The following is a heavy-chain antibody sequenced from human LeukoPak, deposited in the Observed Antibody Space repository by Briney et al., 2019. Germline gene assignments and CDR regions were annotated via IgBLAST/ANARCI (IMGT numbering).Heavy chain of an antibody. Sequence: GGSLRLSCAASGFTFSSYAMGWVRQAPGKGLEWVSAISGSGGSTYYADSVKGRFTISRDNSKNTLYLQMNSLRAEDTAVYYCAKGLVGVVVTEAYFDYWGQGTLVTVSP. J-gene: IGHJ4*02. CDR1: GFTFSSYA. CDR2: ISGSGGST. D-gene: IGHD2-21*02. CDR3: AKGLVGVVVTEAYFDY. V-gene: IGHV3-23*01.